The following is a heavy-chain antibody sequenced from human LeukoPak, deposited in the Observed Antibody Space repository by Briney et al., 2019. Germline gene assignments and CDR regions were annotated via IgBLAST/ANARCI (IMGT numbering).Heavy chain of an antibody. CDR2: ISYDGSNK. J-gene: IGHJ4*02. CDR1: GFTFSSYA. CDR3: ASSSGWIIDY. D-gene: IGHD6-19*01. V-gene: IGHV3-30-3*01. Sequence: QSGGSLRLSCAASGFTFSSYAMHWVRQAPGKGLEWVAVISYDGSNKYYADSVKGRFTISRDNSKNTLYLQMNSLRAEDTAVYYCASSSGWIIDYWGQGTLVTVSS.